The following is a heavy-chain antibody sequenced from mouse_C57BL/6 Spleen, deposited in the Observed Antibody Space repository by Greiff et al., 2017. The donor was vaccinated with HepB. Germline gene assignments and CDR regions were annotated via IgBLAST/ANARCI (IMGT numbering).Heavy chain of an antibody. Sequence: QVQLKQSGAELMKPGASVKLSCKATGYTFTGYWIEWVKQRPGHGLEWIGEILPGSGSTNYNEKFKGKATFTADTSSNTAYMQLSSLTTEDSAIYYCARRNLNWGLYPGNFDYWGQGTTLTVSS. CDR1: GYTFTGYW. V-gene: IGHV1-9*01. CDR3: ARRNLNWGLYPGNFDY. J-gene: IGHJ2*01. CDR2: ILPGSGST. D-gene: IGHD4-1*01.